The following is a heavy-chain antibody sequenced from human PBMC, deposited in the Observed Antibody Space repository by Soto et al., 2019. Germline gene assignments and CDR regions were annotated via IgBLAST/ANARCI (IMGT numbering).Heavy chain of an antibody. CDR1: GGTFSSYT. J-gene: IGHJ6*03. Sequence: SVKVSCKASGGTFSSYTISWVRQAPGQGLEWMGRIIPILGIANYAQKFQGRVTITADKSTSTAYMELSSLRSEDTAVYYCAGYYGSGSYYKDYYYYYLDVWGKGTTVTVSS. CDR2: IIPILGIA. CDR3: AGYYGSGSYYKDYYYYYLDV. D-gene: IGHD3-10*01. V-gene: IGHV1-69*02.